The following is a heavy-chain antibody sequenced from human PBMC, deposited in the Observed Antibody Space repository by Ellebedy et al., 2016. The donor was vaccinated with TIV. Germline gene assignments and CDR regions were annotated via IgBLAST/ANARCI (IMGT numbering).Heavy chain of an antibody. J-gene: IGHJ4*02. CDR3: AHIPSLRLGELSLRSYFDY. CDR2: IYWDDDK. CDR1: GFSLSTSGVG. Sequence: SGPTLVXPTQTLTLTCTFSGFSLSTSGVGVSWIRQPPGKALEWLALIYWDDDKRYSPSLKSRLTITKDTSKNQVVLTMTNVDPVDTATYYCAHIPSLRLGELSLRSYFDYWGQGTLVTVSS. D-gene: IGHD3-16*02. V-gene: IGHV2-5*02.